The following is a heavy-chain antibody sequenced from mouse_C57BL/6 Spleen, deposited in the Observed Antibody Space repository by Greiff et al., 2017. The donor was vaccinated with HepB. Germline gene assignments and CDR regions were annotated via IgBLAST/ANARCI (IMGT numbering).Heavy chain of an antibody. D-gene: IGHD2-1*01. CDR1: GYAFSSSW. CDR2: IYPGDGDT. V-gene: IGHV1-82*01. J-gene: IGHJ4*01. CDR3: ARAALPPSGNYDAMDY. Sequence: VQLQQSGPELVKPGASVKISCKASGYAFSSSWMNWVKQSPEKGLEWIGRIYPGDGDTNYNGKCKGKATLTADKSSSTAYMQLSSLTSEDSAVYFCARAALPPSGNYDAMDYWGQPPSVTVSS.